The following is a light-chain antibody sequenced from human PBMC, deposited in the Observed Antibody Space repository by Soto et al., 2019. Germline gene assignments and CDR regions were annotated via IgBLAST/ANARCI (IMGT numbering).Light chain of an antibody. CDR3: QHYGVSRYT. Sequence: EIVLTQSPGTLSLSPGEGATLSCRAMQSVDSSYLAWYQQMPGQAPRLRIYGAPSRAPGIPDRFSGGGSGTDFTLTITRLEPEDFGRYYCQHYGVSRYTFVQGTKVEIK. CDR1: QSVDSSY. J-gene: IGKJ2*01. V-gene: IGKV3-20*01. CDR2: GAP.